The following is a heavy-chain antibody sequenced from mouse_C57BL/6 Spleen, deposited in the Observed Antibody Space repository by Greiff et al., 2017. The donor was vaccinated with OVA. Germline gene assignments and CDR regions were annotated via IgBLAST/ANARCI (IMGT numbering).Heavy chain of an antibody. J-gene: IGHJ1*03. CDR2: IYPGNSDT. Sequence: VQLQQSGTVLARPGASVKMSCKTSGYTFTSYWMHWVKHRPGQGLEWIGAIYPGNSDTSYNQKFKGKAKLTAVTSASTAYMELSSLTNEDSAVYYCTRYRNGYYWYFDVWGTGTTVTVSS. CDR1: GYTFTSYW. V-gene: IGHV1-5*01. D-gene: IGHD2-2*01. CDR3: TRYRNGYYWYFDV.